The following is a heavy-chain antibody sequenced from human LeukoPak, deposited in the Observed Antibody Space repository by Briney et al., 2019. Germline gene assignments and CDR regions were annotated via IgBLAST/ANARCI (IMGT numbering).Heavy chain of an antibody. Sequence: GGSLRLSCAASGFTVSTNYMTWIRQAPGKGLEWVSVMYTLGNTNYADSVRGRFTISRDNSKNILYLQMNSLRAEDTAVYYCAGYGGSYPYYMDVWGKGTTVTISS. D-gene: IGHD1-26*01. V-gene: IGHV3-66*01. J-gene: IGHJ6*03. CDR3: AGYGGSYPYYMDV. CDR2: MYTLGNT. CDR1: GFTVSTNY.